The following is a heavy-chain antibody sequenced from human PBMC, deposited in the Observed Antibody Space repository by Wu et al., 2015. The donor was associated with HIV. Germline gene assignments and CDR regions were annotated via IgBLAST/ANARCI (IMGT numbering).Heavy chain of an antibody. Sequence: GAIMRKPGASVKVPCKVVGNSLNKLSVHWVRQAPGKGLEWMGGSDPEDGETVYAQKFQGRVTLTEDTSTDTAYMELTRLRSEDTAVYYCATLIRYNLNDKADAFDFWGHGTMVTVSS. J-gene: IGHJ3*01. CDR1: GNSLNKLS. D-gene: IGHD1-1*01. CDR2: SDPEDGET. CDR3: ATLIRYNLNDKADAFDF. V-gene: IGHV1-24*01.